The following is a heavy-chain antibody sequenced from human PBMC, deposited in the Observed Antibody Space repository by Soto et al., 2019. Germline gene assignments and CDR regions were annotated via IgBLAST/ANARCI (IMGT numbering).Heavy chain of an antibody. V-gene: IGHV3-48*02. CDR3: ARSDLMWFGELYYYGMDV. CDR2: ISSSSSTI. J-gene: IGHJ6*02. CDR1: GFTFSSYS. Sequence: EVQLVESGGGLVQPGGSLRLSCAASGFTFSSYSMNWVRQAPGKGLEWVSYISSSSSTIYYADSVKGRFTISRDNAKNSRYRQMNGLRDEDTAVYYCARSDLMWFGELYYYGMDVWGQGTTVTVSS. D-gene: IGHD3-10*01.